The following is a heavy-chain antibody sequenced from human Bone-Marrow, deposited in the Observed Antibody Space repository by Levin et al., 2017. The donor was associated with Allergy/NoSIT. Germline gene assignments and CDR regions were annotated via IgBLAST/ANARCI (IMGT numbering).Heavy chain of an antibody. J-gene: IGHJ4*02. D-gene: IGHD3-10*01. CDR1: GFSLSSNGVG. Sequence: TLSLTCTFSGFSLSSNGVGVGWIRQAPGKALEWLALIYWDDDKRYSPSLKSRPNITKDTSKNQVVLTMTNMAAVDTGTYYCAHHKCWFGEFPFDFWGRGSLVTVSS. V-gene: IGHV2-5*02. CDR3: AHHKCWFGEFPFDF. CDR2: IYWDDDK.